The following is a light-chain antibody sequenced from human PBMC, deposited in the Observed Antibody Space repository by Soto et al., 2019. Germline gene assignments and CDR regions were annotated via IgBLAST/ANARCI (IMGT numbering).Light chain of an antibody. V-gene: IGLV3-25*02. CDR1: ELSKQY. CDR3: QSSDDTGNYYL. Sequence: SYELTHTPSGSVSPGQTARITCSGDELSKQYVYWYQQKPGQAPVLVIYKDTERASGIPERFSASSSGTTVTLTISGVRAEDEADYYCQSSDDTGNYYLFGAGTKVTVL. CDR2: KDT. J-gene: IGLJ1*01.